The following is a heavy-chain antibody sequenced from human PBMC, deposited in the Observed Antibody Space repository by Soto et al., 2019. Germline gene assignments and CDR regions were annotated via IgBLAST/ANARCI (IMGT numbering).Heavy chain of an antibody. CDR1: GGTFSSYT. Sequence: QVQLVQSGAEVKKPGSSVKVSCKASGGTFSSYTISWVRQAPGQGLEWMGRIIPILGIANYAQKFQGRVTITADKSTSTAYMELSSLRSEDTAVYYCARGYCSGGSCYSGWFDPWGQGTLVTVSS. V-gene: IGHV1-69*02. J-gene: IGHJ5*02. CDR3: ARGYCSGGSCYSGWFDP. CDR2: IIPILGIA. D-gene: IGHD2-15*01.